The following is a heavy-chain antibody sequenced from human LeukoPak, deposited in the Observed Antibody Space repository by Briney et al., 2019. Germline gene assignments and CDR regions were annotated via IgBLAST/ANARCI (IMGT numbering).Heavy chain of an antibody. CDR3: ARNMVRVLFGSINYYYYGMDV. CDR1: GYTFTSYY. Sequence: GASVKVSCKASGYTFTSYYMHWVRQAPGQGLEWMGIINPSGGSTSYAQKFQGRVTMTRDTSTSTVYMELSSLRSEDTAVYYCARNMVRVLFGSINYYYYGMDVWGQGTTVTVSS. J-gene: IGHJ6*02. V-gene: IGHV1-46*01. CDR2: INPSGGST. D-gene: IGHD3-10*01.